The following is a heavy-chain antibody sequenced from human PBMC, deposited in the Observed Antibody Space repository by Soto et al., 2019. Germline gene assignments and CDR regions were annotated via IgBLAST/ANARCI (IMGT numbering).Heavy chain of an antibody. D-gene: IGHD6-19*01. Sequence: ASVKVCCKTSGYTFTHYEINRVRQAAGQGLEWMGWMNPKSGYTGYAQKFQGRVTMTRNTPISTAYMELSSLRSEDTAVYYCARERTVAGNDYWGQGTLVTVSS. J-gene: IGHJ4*02. CDR1: GYTFTHYE. CDR3: ARERTVAGNDY. V-gene: IGHV1-8*01. CDR2: MNPKSGYT.